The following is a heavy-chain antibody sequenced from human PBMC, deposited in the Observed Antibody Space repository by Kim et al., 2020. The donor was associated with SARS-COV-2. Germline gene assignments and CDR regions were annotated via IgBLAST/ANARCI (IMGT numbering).Heavy chain of an antibody. CDR1: GFIFNSYA. J-gene: IGHJ3*02. CDR3: TKSISSVSGLLI. CDR2: ICCDGSDK. Sequence: GGSLRLSCAASGFIFNSYALHWVRQAPGSGLEWLAVICCDGSDKYYADSVKGRFTISRDNSKNTVYLQMTSLRAEDTAVYYCTKSISSVSGLLIWGQAT. V-gene: IGHV3-33*06. D-gene: IGHD2-2*01.